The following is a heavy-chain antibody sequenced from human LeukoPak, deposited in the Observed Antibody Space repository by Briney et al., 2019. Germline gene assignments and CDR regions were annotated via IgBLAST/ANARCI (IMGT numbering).Heavy chain of an antibody. CDR2: IIPIFGTA. Sequence: SVKVSCKASGGTFSSYAISWVRQAPGQGLEWMGGIIPIFGTANYAQKFQGRVTITTDESTSTAYMELSSLRSEDTAVYYCARDPEYSSSSGDGDYWGQGTLFTVSS. V-gene: IGHV1-69*05. D-gene: IGHD6-6*01. CDR1: GGTFSSYA. CDR3: ARDPEYSSSSGDGDY. J-gene: IGHJ4*02.